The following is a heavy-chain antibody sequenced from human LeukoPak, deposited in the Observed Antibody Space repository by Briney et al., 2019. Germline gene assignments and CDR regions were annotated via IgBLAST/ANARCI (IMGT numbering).Heavy chain of an antibody. CDR3: ARQGYSSGWSPLDY. D-gene: IGHD6-19*01. V-gene: IGHV4-59*08. J-gene: IGHJ4*02. CDR2: IYSSGST. Sequence: SETLSLTCTVSGGSISSYYWSWIRQPPGKGLEWIGYIYSSGSTNYNPSLKSRVTISVDTSKNQFSLNLSSVTAADTAVYYCARQGYSSGWSPLDYWGQGTLVTVSS. CDR1: GGSISSYY.